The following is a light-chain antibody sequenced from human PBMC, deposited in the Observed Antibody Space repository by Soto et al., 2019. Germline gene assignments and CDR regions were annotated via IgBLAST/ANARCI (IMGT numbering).Light chain of an antibody. CDR2: DVS. V-gene: IGLV2-14*01. CDR3: SSYTRSSPYV. CDR1: SSDVGGYNY. Sequence: QSVLTQPASVSGSPGQSITISCTGTSSDVGGYNYVSWYQQHPGKAPKLMIYDVSNRPSGVSNRFSGSKSGNTASLTISGLQAEDEADYYCSSYTRSSPYVFGTGTKVTV. J-gene: IGLJ1*01.